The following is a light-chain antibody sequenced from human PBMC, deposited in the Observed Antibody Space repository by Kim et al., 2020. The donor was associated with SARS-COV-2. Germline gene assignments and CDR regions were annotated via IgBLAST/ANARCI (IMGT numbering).Light chain of an antibody. CDR2: QDT. Sequence: VSVSPGQTASITCSGYKLGDKYVCWYQQKPGQSPVLVIYQDTRRPSGIPARFSGSNSGNTATLTISGTQAMDEADYYCQAWDDSVVFGGGTQLTVL. V-gene: IGLV3-1*01. CDR1: KLGDKY. CDR3: QAWDDSVV. J-gene: IGLJ2*01.